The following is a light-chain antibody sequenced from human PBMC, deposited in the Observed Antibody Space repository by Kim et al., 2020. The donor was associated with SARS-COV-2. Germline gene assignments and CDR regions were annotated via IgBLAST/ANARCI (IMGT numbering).Light chain of an antibody. V-gene: IGLV1-44*01. J-gene: IGLJ3*02. CDR1: SSNIGSNP. CDR3: AAWDDSLNGWV. CDR2: SYN. Sequence: GQRVTISCSGSSSNIGSNPVNWYQQLPGTAPKLLIYSYNQRPSGVPDRLSGSKSGTSASLAISGLQSEDEADYYCAAWDDSLNGWVFGGGTQLTVL.